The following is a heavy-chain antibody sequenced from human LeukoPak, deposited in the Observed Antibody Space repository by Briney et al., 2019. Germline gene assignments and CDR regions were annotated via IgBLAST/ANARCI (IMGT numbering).Heavy chain of an antibody. CDR3: ARHYGDYRRHPFDY. CDR2: LKHVGSEK. V-gene: IGHV3-7*01. Sequence: GGSLRLSCAASGFTFSSYSMNWVRQAPGKGLEWVANLKHVGSEKYYVGSVEGRFTISRDNAKKALFLQMNSLRVEDTAVYYCARHYGDYRRHPFDYWGLGTLVTVSS. D-gene: IGHD4-17*01. CDR1: GFTFSSYS. J-gene: IGHJ4*02.